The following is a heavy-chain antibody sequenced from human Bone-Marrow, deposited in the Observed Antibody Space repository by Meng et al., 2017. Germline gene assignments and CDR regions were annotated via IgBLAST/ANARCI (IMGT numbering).Heavy chain of an antibody. CDR2: ISWNSGSI. CDR3: AKSSGDGYNLYCFDY. J-gene: IGHJ4*02. Sequence: GGSLRLSCAASGFTFDDYAMHWVRQAPGKGLEWVSGISWNSGSIGYADSVKGRFTISRDNAKNSLYLQMNSLRAEDTALYYCAKSSGDGYNLYCFDYWGQGTLVTVSS. D-gene: IGHD5-24*01. V-gene: IGHV3-9*01. CDR1: GFTFDDYA.